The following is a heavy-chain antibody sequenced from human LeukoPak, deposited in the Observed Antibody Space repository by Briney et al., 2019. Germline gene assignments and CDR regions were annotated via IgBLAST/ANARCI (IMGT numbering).Heavy chain of an antibody. J-gene: IGHJ4*02. CDR3: ARGSGKAAYYDFWSGRPTGGKDFHY. D-gene: IGHD3-3*01. Sequence: ASVKVSCKASGYTFTSYDINWVRQANGQGLEWLGWMNPNSGNTGYAQQFQGRVTITRNTSISKAYIELSSLTSEDTAVYYCARGSGKAAYYDFWSGRPTGGKDFHYWRQGTLVTVSS. CDR1: GYTFTSYD. V-gene: IGHV1-8*03. CDR2: MNPNSGNT.